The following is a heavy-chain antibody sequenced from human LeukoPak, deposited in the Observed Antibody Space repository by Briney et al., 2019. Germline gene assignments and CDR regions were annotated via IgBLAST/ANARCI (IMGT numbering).Heavy chain of an antibody. CDR1: GFTFGDYD. CDR2: IRSIGDR. Sequence: GGSLRLSCAASGFTFGDYDMHWVRQATGKGLEWVSAIRSIGDRFYSGSVKGRFTISRENAKNTLYLEVNSLRVGDTAVYYCARLYSSGRYANAFDIWGQGTVVTVSS. J-gene: IGHJ3*02. CDR3: ARLYSSGRYANAFDI. V-gene: IGHV3-13*01. D-gene: IGHD6-19*01.